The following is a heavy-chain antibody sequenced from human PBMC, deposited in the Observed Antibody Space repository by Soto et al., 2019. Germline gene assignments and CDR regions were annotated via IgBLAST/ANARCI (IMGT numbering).Heavy chain of an antibody. V-gene: IGHV4-39*01. CDR3: ARLGSSGWYQGSYFDY. CDR2: ILYSGST. D-gene: IGHD6-19*01. CDR1: GGSITRNNHY. Sequence: QLQLQESGPGLVKPPETLSLTCIVSGGSITRNNHYWGWIRQSPGKGLEWIGSILYSGSTNYNPSLKSRVTLSEETSKNQFSLKMSSVTAADTALYYCARLGSSGWYQGSYFDYWGQGTLVTVSS. J-gene: IGHJ4*02.